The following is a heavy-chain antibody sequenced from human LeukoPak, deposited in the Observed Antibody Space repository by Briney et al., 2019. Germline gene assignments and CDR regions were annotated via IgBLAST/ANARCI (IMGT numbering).Heavy chain of an antibody. CDR2: ISYDGSNK. CDR1: GFTFSSYA. J-gene: IGHJ4*02. D-gene: IGHD6-13*01. V-gene: IGHV3-30-3*01. CDR3: AKDGQLGGSSWFTLYFDY. Sequence: GGSLRLSCAASGFTFSSYAMHWVRQAPGKGLEWVAVISYDGSNKYYADSVKGRFTISRDNSKNTLYLQMNSLRAEDTAVYYCAKDGQLGGSSWFTLYFDYWGQGTLVTVSS.